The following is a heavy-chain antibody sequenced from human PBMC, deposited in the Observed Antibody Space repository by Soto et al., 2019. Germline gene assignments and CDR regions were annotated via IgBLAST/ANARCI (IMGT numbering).Heavy chain of an antibody. J-gene: IGHJ4*02. Sequence: QVQLVESGGGVVQPGRSLRLSCAASGFTFSSYGMHWVRQAAGKGLEWVAVISYDGSNKYYADSVKGRFTISRDNSKNTLYLQMNSLRAEDTAVYYCAKPMRPYSSGWYEDYWGQGTLVTVSS. CDR1: GFTFSSYG. D-gene: IGHD6-19*01. CDR2: ISYDGSNK. V-gene: IGHV3-30*18. CDR3: AKPMRPYSSGWYEDY.